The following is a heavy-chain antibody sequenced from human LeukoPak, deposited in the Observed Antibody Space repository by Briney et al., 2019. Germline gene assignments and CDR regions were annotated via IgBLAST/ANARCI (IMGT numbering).Heavy chain of an antibody. CDR3: ARGAIAAAGSPGWFDP. CDR2: IIPILGIA. J-gene: IGHJ5*02. D-gene: IGHD6-13*01. CDR1: GGTFSSYA. V-gene: IGHV1-69*04. Sequence: SVKVSCKASGGTFSSYAISWVRQAPGQGLEWMGRIIPILGIANYAQKFQGRVTITADKSTSTAYMELSSLRSEDTAVYYCARGAIAAAGSPGWFDPWGQGTLVTISS.